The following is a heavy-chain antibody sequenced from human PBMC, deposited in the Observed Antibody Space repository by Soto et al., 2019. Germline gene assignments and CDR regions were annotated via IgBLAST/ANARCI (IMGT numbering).Heavy chain of an antibody. Sequence: ASVKGSCKASGYTFTRYYMHWVRQAPGQGLEWMGIINPSGGSTSYAQKFQGRVTMTRDTSTSTVYMELSSLRSEDTAVYYCARLITGTTALDAFDIWGQGTMVTVSS. CDR3: ARLITGTTALDAFDI. CDR2: INPSGGST. CDR1: GYTFTRYY. D-gene: IGHD1-7*01. J-gene: IGHJ3*02. V-gene: IGHV1-46*01.